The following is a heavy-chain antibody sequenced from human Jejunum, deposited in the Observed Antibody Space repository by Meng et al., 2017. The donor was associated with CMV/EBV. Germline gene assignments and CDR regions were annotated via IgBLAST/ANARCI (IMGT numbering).Heavy chain of an antibody. CDR2: ISSSGDTI. V-gene: IGHV3-48*03. D-gene: IGHD1-26*01. CDR1: GFTFS. Sequence: ASGFTFSMFSTYEMNWVRQAPGKGLEWISSISSSGDTIYYADSVKGRFTISRDNAKTSVYLQMNSLRVEDTATYYCGAGSGFDFWGQGTLVTVSS. J-gene: IGHJ4*02. CDR3: GAGSGFDF.